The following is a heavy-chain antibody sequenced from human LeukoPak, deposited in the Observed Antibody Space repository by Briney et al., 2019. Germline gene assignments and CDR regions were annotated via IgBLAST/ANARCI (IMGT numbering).Heavy chain of an antibody. CDR2: INHSGST. D-gene: IGHD1-1*01. V-gene: IGHV4-34*01. J-gene: IGHJ4*02. CDR3: ARWNHQGRYFDY. Sequence: NSSETLSLTCTVSGGSISSYYWSWIRQPPGKGLEWIGEINHSGSTNYNPSLKSRVTISVDTSKNQFSLQLNSVTPEDTAVYYCARWNHQGRYFDYWDQGTLVTVSS. CDR1: GGSISSYY.